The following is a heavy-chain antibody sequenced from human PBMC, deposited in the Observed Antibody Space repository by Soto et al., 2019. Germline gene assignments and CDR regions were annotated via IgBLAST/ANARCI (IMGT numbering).Heavy chain of an antibody. CDR2: MWYDGSLE. V-gene: IGHV3-33*01. CDR3: ARWGGSNHNYMDV. CDR1: GFTFSYSG. Sequence: QVQVVESGGGVVQPGMSLRLSCAASGFTFSYSGMHWVRQAPGNRPEWVAVMWYDGSLEFYAASVKGRFTISRDISKDTLYLQRNSLRVEYTAVYYCARWGGSNHNYMDVWGKGTTVTVSS. J-gene: IGHJ6*03. D-gene: IGHD3-16*01.